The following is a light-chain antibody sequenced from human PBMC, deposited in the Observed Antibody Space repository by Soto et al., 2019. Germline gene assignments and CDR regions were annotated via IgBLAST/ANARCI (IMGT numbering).Light chain of an antibody. CDR3: SSYTSSSTYG. J-gene: IGLJ1*01. V-gene: IGLV2-14*01. Sequence: QSALTQPASVSGSPGQSITISCTGTSSDIGDYNYVSWYQQRPEKAPELMIYGVNNRPPGVSNRFSGSKSGNTASLTISGLQAEDEADYYCSSYTSSSTYGFGTGTKLTVL. CDR2: GVN. CDR1: SSDIGDYNY.